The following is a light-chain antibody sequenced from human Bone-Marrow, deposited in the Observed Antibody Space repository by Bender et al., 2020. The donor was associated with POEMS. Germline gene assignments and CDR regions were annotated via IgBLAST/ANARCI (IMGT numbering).Light chain of an antibody. CDR2: DDS. V-gene: IGLV3-21*02. CDR1: NIGTKS. J-gene: IGLJ2*01. CDR3: QVWDTRTDFVI. Sequence: SSVLTQPPSVSVAPGQTARITCAENNIGTKSVHWYQQKPGQAPVLVVYDDSDRPSGIPERFSGSNSGNPATLTISRVEAGDEADYYCQVWDTRTDFVIFGGGTKLTVL.